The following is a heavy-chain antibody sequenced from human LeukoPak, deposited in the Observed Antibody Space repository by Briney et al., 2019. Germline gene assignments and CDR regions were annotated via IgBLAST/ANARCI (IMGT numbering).Heavy chain of an antibody. Sequence: GGSLRLSCAASGFTFDDYAMNWVRQVPGKGLEWVSGISRNSGSIGYADSVKGRFTISRDNAKNSLYLHMNSLRAEDTALYYCARDNSAWYFDLWGRGTLVTVSS. CDR3: ARDNSAWYFDL. V-gene: IGHV3-9*01. CDR1: GFTFDDYA. J-gene: IGHJ2*01. CDR2: ISRNSGSI. D-gene: IGHD2-15*01.